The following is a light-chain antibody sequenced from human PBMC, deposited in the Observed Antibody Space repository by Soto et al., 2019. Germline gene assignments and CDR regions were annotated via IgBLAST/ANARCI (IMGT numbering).Light chain of an antibody. J-gene: IGLJ1*01. CDR3: SSFTRITTYV. CDR1: SSDVGGYDY. Sequence: QSVLTQPASVSGSPGQSITISCTGTSSDVGGYDYVSWYQQHPDKAPKLMIYDVSNRPSGVSDRFSGSKSGNTASLTISGLQAEDEGDYSCSSFTRITTYVFGTGTKVTVL. CDR2: DVS. V-gene: IGLV2-14*03.